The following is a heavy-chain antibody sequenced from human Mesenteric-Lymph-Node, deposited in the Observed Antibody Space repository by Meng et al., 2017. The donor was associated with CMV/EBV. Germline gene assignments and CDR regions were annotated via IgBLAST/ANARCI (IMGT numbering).Heavy chain of an antibody. J-gene: IGHJ4*02. D-gene: IGHD6-6*01. CDR3: ARDTYSSSSFDY. Sequence: LSLTCAASGFTFSDYYMSWIRQAPGKGLEWVSYISGSGSFIYYADSVKGRFTVSRDNAKDSLYLQMNSLRAEDTAVYYCARDTYSSSSFDYWGQGTLVTVSS. CDR1: GFTFSDYY. CDR2: ISGSGSFI. V-gene: IGHV3-11*04.